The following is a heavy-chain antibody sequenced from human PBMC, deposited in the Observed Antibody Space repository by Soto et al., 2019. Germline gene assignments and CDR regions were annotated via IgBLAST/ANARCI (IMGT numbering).Heavy chain of an antibody. V-gene: IGHV3-64*01. CDR2: ISSNGGST. J-gene: IGHJ6*04. CDR1: GFTFSSYA. Sequence: EVQLVESGGGLVQPGGSLRLSCAASGFTFSSYAMHWVRQAPGKGLEYVSAISSNGGSTYYANSVKGRFTISRDNSKNTLYLQMGSLRAEDMAVYYCARDLSRCRYDIWTGSDVWGKGTTVTVSS. D-gene: IGHD3-9*01. CDR3: ARDLSRCRYDIWTGSDV.